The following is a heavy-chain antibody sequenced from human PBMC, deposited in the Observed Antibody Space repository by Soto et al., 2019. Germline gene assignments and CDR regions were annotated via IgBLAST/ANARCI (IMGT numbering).Heavy chain of an antibody. Sequence: ASVKVSCKASGGTFSSYTISWVRQAPGQGLEWMGRIIPILGIANYAQKFQGRVTITADKSTSTAYMELSSLRSEDTAVYYCAREEMATNYYYYGMDVWGQGTTVTVSS. J-gene: IGHJ6*02. CDR2: IIPILGIA. V-gene: IGHV1-69*02. CDR3: AREEMATNYYYYGMDV. D-gene: IGHD1-26*01. CDR1: GGTFSSYT.